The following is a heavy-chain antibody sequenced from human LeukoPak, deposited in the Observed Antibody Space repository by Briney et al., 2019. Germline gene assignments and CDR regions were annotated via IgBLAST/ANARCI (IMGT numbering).Heavy chain of an antibody. CDR1: GFSLSDYY. D-gene: IGHD3-22*01. Sequence: GGSLRLSCAASGFSLSDYYMSWIRQAPGKGLEWVSYISSSGNTIYYADSVKGRFTISRDNVKNSLYLQMNSLRAEDTAVYYCAREDHSGLDPRLDYWGQGTLVTVSS. V-gene: IGHV3-11*01. J-gene: IGHJ4*02. CDR3: AREDHSGLDPRLDY. CDR2: ISSSGNTI.